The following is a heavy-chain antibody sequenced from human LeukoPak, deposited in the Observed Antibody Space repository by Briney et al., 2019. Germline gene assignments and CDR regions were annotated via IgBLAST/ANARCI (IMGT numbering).Heavy chain of an antibody. CDR3: AKVPYYDSSGYYDY. CDR2: IRYDGSDK. Sequence: GGSLRLSCAASGFTFSNYGMHWVRQAPGKGLEWVTCIRYDGSDKYYADSVRGRFTISRDNSKNTLYLQMNSLRAEDTAVYYCAKVPYYDSSGYYDYWGQGTLVTVSS. V-gene: IGHV3-30*02. CDR1: GFTFSNYG. J-gene: IGHJ4*02. D-gene: IGHD3-22*01.